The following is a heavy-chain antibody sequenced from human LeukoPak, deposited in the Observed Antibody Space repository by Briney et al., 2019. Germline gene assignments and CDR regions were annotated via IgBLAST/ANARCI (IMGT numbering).Heavy chain of an antibody. D-gene: IGHD1-26*01. V-gene: IGHV3-23*01. CDR3: AKDGSYLFFDY. CDR1: GFTFSSYG. J-gene: IGHJ4*02. Sequence: QAGGSLRLSCAASGFTFSSYGMSWVRQAPGKGLEWVSGISGSGGNTYYADSVKGRFTISRDNSKNTVYGQMNSLRAEDTGVYYCAKDGSYLFFDYWGQGTLVTVSS. CDR2: ISGSGGNT.